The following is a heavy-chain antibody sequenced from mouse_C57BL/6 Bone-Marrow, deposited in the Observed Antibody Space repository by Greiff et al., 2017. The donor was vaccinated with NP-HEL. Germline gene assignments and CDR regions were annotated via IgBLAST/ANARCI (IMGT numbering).Heavy chain of an antibody. CDR3: TTPYYYGRPAWFAY. V-gene: IGHV14-4*01. D-gene: IGHD1-1*01. J-gene: IGHJ3*01. Sequence: YASKFQGKATITADTSSNTAYLQLSSLTSEDTAVYYCTTPYYYGRPAWFAYWGQGTLVTVSA.